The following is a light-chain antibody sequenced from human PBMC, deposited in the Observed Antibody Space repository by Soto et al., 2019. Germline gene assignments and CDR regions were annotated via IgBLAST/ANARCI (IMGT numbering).Light chain of an antibody. CDR3: TSYTTINTYI. Sequence: SVLTQPPSASGTPGQRVFISCSGSSSNIGGTNYAYWYQQLPGAAPKLLIYGNSNRPSGVPDRFSGSKSATSASLAITGLQAEDEADYYCTSYTTINTYIFGTGTKVTAL. J-gene: IGLJ1*01. V-gene: IGLV1-47*02. CDR2: GNS. CDR1: SSNIGGTNY.